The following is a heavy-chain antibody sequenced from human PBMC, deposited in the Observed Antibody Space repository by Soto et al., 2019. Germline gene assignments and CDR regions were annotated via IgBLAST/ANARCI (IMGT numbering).Heavy chain of an antibody. V-gene: IGHV4-31*03. CDR2: IYYSGNT. CDR3: ARDRLMATAGTARHYFGLDV. Sequence: SETLSLTCTVSGGSIRSGGYYWSWVRQNPRRGLEWIGNIYYSGNTYYNPSLKSRLTISVDTSKNQSSLNLSSVTAADTAVYYCARDRLMATAGTARHYFGLDVWGQGTTGTVSS. J-gene: IGHJ6*02. D-gene: IGHD5-18*01. CDR1: GGSIRSGGYY.